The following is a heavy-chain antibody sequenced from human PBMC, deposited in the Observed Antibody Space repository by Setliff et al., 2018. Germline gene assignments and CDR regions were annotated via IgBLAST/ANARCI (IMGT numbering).Heavy chain of an antibody. J-gene: IGHJ6*03. CDR1: GGTFSNYD. V-gene: IGHV1-69*05. D-gene: IGHD5-12*01. CDR2: IIPIFGTT. CDR3: ARERGDIVTTTSYYYNLDV. Sequence: SVKVSCKASGGTFSNYDISWVRQAPGQGLEWMGGIIPIFGTTNYAQRFQGRVTITTDESTSTAYMELSSLRSEDTAVYYCARERGDIVTTTSYYYNLDVWGKGTTVTVSS.